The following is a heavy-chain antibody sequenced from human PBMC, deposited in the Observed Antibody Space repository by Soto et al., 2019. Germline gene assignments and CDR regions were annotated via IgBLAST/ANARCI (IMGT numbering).Heavy chain of an antibody. J-gene: IGHJ3*02. D-gene: IGHD3-10*01. CDR3: ARYRFGEYASDI. CDR1: GFTFSNYY. V-gene: IGHV3-11*01. Sequence: QVQLVVPGRGFVKPGRSPSPACAPAGFTFSNYYMRWIRHAPGKGLEWASYISSSGSTISYAASMKGRFTISRHNATNSLYLQMTSPRAEATVVYYGARYRFGEYASDIWGPGTMVAVSS. CDR2: ISSSGSTI.